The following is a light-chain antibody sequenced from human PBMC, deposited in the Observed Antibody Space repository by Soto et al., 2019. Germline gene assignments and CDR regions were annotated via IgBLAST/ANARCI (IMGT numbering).Light chain of an antibody. CDR2: DAS. CDR3: QQRSNWPPN. Sequence: EIVLTQSPATLSLSPGERATLSCRASQSVSSYLAWYQQKPGQAPRLHIYDASNRATGIPARFSGSGSGTDFTLTISSLEPEDFAVYYCQQRSNWPPNFGGGTKVDIK. CDR1: QSVSSY. J-gene: IGKJ4*01. V-gene: IGKV3-11*01.